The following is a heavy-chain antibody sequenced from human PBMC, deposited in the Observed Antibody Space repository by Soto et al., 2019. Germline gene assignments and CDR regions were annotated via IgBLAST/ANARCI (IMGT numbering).Heavy chain of an antibody. D-gene: IGHD2-2*01. V-gene: IGHV1-69*13. J-gene: IGHJ6*02. CDR1: GGTFSRYA. CDR2: IIPIFGTA. CDR3: ARSGVVPAAGSYYYGQDA. Sequence: SSVKVSCKASGGTFSRYAISWVRQAPGQGLEWMGGIIPIFGTANYAQKFQGRVTITADESTSTAYMELSSLRSEDTAVYYCARSGVVPAAGSYYYGQDAWGQGTTVTVSS.